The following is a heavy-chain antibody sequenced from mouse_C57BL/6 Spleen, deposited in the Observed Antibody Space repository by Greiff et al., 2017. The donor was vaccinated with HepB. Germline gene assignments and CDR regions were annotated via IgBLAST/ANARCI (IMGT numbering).Heavy chain of an antibody. J-gene: IGHJ3*01. D-gene: IGHD2-14*01. Sequence: QVQLQQPGAELVRPGSSVKLSCKASGYTFPSYWMAWVKQRPGQGLEWIGNIYPSDSETHYNQQFKDKATLTVDKSSSTAYMQLSSLTSEDSAVYNCATRMGTTGAYWGQGTLVTVSA. CDR1: GYTFPSYW. CDR2: IYPSDSET. V-gene: IGHV1-61*01. CDR3: ATRMGTTGAY.